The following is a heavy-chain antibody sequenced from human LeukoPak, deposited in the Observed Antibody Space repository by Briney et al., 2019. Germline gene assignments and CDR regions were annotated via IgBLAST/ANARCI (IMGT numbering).Heavy chain of an antibody. V-gene: IGHV3-23*01. Sequence: GGSLRLSCAASGFTFSSYAMSWVRQAPGKGLEWVSAISGSGGSTYYADSVKGRFTISRDNSKNTLYLQMNSLRAEDTAVYYCAKDNSYYDSSGLVNYWGQGTLVTVSS. J-gene: IGHJ4*02. CDR2: ISGSGGST. CDR3: AKDNSYYDSSGLVNY. D-gene: IGHD3-22*01. CDR1: GFTFSSYA.